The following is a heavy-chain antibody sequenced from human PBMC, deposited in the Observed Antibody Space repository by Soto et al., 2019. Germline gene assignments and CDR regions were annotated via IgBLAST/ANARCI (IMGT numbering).Heavy chain of an antibody. J-gene: IGHJ6*02. CDR3: ARDTARDKVRIYYGMDV. D-gene: IGHD3-10*01. Sequence: QVQLVESGGGVVQPGRSLRLSCAASGFTFSSYGMHWVRQAPGKGLEWVAVIWYDGSNKYYADSVKGRFTISRDNSKKPLYQQMHILSAEDTAVYYCARDTARDKVRIYYGMDVWGQGTTVTVSS. CDR2: IWYDGSNK. V-gene: IGHV3-33*01. CDR1: GFTFSSYG.